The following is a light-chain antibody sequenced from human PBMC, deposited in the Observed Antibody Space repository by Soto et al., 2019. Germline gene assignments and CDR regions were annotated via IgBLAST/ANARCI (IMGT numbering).Light chain of an antibody. Sequence: QSVLTQPASVSGSPGQSITISCTGTSSDVGGYNYVSWYQQHPGKAPKFMIYDVSNRPSGVSNRFSGSKSGNTASLTISGLQAEDEADYYCSSYTTSNTRQIVLGTGTKVTAL. V-gene: IGLV2-14*01. J-gene: IGLJ1*01. CDR2: DVS. CDR1: SSDVGGYNY. CDR3: SSYTTSNTRQIV.